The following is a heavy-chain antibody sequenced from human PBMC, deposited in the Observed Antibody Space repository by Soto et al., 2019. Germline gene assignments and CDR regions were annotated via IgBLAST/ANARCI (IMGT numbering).Heavy chain of an antibody. V-gene: IGHV1-69*12. J-gene: IGHJ4*02. CDR2: IIPIFGTA. CDR3: AREGSSWYWRVFDY. CDR1: GGTFSSYA. D-gene: IGHD6-13*01. Sequence: QVQLVQSGAEVKKPGSSVKVSCKASGGTFSSYAISWVRQAPGQGLEWMGGIIPIFGTANYAQKFQGRVMITEGEATDKAYMELSSLRSEDTAVYYCAREGSSWYWRVFDYWGQGTLVTVSS.